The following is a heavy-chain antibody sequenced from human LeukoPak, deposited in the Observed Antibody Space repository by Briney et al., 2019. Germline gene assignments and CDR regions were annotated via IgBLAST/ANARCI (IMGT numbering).Heavy chain of an antibody. CDR2: IHRSGSP. CDR3: AREILGGFNPGAY. V-gene: IGHV4-4*02. CDR1: LDSTTSNF. J-gene: IGHJ4*02. Sequence: SETLSLTCTVSLDSTTSNFWSWVRQPPGKGLEWVGEIHRSGSPNYSPSLQSRVTISIDRSRNQIVLELSSVTAADTAVYYCAREILGGFNPGAYWGQGTLVTVSS. D-gene: IGHD1-14*01.